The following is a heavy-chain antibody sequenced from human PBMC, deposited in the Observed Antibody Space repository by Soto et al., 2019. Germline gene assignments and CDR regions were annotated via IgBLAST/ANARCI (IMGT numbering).Heavy chain of an antibody. CDR3: ARVRRQQLVCAFDI. J-gene: IGHJ3*02. Sequence: ASVKVSCKASGYTFTSYDINWVRQATGQGLEWMGWMNPNSGNTGYAQKFQGRVTMTRNTSISTAYMELSSLRSEDTAVYYCARVRRQQLVCAFDIWGQGTMVTVSS. V-gene: IGHV1-8*01. D-gene: IGHD6-13*01. CDR2: MNPNSGNT. CDR1: GYTFTSYD.